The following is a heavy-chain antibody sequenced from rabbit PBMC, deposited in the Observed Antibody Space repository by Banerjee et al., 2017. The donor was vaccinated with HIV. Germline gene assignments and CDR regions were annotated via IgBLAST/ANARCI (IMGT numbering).Heavy chain of an antibody. CDR1: GFSFSSSYW. D-gene: IGHD4-2*01. CDR2: IYAGSSVST. J-gene: IGHJ4*01. CDR3: ARASDDAGSGYSL. Sequence: QEQLEESGGDLVKPEGSLTLTCTASGFSFSSSYWICWVRQAPGKGLEWIACIYAGSSVSTYYASWAKGRFTISKTSSTVDLQMTSLTAADTATYFCARASDDAGSGYSLWGPGTLVTVS. V-gene: IGHV1S45*01.